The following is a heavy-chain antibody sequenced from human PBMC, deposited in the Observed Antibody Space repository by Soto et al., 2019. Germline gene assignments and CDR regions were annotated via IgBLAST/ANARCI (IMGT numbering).Heavy chain of an antibody. Sequence: GGSLRLSCAASGFTFSSYAMHWVRQAPGKGLEWVAVISYDGSNKYYADSVKGRFTISRDNSKNTPYLQMNSLRAEDTAVYYCARGYYDFWSGYYSGVSGFDYWGQGTLVTVSS. CDR2: ISYDGSNK. J-gene: IGHJ4*02. CDR1: GFTFSSYA. CDR3: ARGYYDFWSGYYSGVSGFDY. V-gene: IGHV3-30-3*01. D-gene: IGHD3-3*01.